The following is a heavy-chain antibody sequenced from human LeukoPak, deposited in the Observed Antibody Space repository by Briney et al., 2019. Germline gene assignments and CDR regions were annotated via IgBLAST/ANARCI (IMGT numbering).Heavy chain of an antibody. D-gene: IGHD1-26*01. V-gene: IGHV3-53*01. Sequence: PGGSLRLSCAASGFTVSTDHMSWVRQAPGKGLEWVAVSYSDDNGYYTESVKGRFTISRDNSKNTLYLQMNSLRAEDTAIYYCARVWELSFDHGGQGTLVTVSS. CDR2: SYSDDNG. CDR1: GFTVSTDH. CDR3: ARVWELSFDH. J-gene: IGHJ4*02.